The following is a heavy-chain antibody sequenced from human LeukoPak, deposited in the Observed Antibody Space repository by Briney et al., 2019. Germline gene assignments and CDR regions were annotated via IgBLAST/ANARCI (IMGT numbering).Heavy chain of an antibody. Sequence: PSQTLSLTCTVSGGSISSGDYYWRWIRQPPGKGLEWIGYIYYSGSTYYNPSLKSRVTISVDTSKNQFSLKLSSVTAAYTAVYYCARAYTRYCSSTSCFRYGMDVWGQGTTVTVSS. CDR1: GGSISSGDYY. CDR2: IYYSGST. CDR3: ARAYTRYCSSTSCFRYGMDV. V-gene: IGHV4-30-4*01. J-gene: IGHJ6*02. D-gene: IGHD2-2*01.